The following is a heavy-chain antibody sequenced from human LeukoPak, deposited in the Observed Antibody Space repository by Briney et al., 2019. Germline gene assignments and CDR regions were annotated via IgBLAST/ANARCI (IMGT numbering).Heavy chain of an antibody. Sequence: GGSLRLSCAASGFTVSTNYMSWVRQAPGKGLEWVSVIYSGGSTYYADSVKGRFTISRDNSKNTLYLQMNSLRAEDTAVYYCARALILHYYDSSGYYFDYWGQGTLVTVSS. CDR1: GFTVSTNY. D-gene: IGHD3-22*01. CDR2: IYSGGST. J-gene: IGHJ4*02. V-gene: IGHV3-53*01. CDR3: ARALILHYYDSSGYYFDY.